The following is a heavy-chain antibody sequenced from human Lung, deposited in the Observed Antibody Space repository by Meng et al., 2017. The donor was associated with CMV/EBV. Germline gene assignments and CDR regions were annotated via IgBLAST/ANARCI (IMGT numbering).Heavy chain of an antibody. V-gene: IGHV4-59*01. D-gene: IGHD1-26*01. CDR2: IYYSGST. Sequence: SETLSLXCTVSGGSISSYHWSWIRQPPGKGLEWIGYIYYSGSTNYNPSLKSRVTISVDTSKNQFSLKLSSVTAADTAVYYCARVGRSGSYLPGLDYWGQGTXVXVSS. CDR1: GGSISSYH. J-gene: IGHJ4*02. CDR3: ARVGRSGSYLPGLDY.